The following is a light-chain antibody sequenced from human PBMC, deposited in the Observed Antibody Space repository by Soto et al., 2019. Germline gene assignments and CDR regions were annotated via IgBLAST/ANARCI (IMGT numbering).Light chain of an antibody. V-gene: IGLV7-46*01. J-gene: IGLJ1*01. Sequence: QAVVTQEPSLTVSPGGTVTLTCGSSTGTVTSGHYPYWFQQKPGQAPRALIYDTSNKHSWTPARFPGSLLGGKAALTLSGAQPEDEAEYYCLLSYSGARLYVFGTGTKVTVL. CDR2: DTS. CDR1: TGTVTSGHY. CDR3: LLSYSGARLYV.